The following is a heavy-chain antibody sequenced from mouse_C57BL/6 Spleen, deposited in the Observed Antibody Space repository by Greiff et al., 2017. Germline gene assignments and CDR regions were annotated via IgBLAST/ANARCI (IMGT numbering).Heavy chain of an antibody. J-gene: IGHJ1*03. Sequence: QVQLQQPGAELVMPGASVKLSCKASGYTFTSYWMHWVKQRPGQGLEWIGEIDPSDSYTNYNQKFKGKSTLTVDKSSSTAYMQLSSLTSEDSAVYYCARSPNYYGSPRGYFDVWGTGTTVTVSS. D-gene: IGHD1-1*01. CDR1: GYTFTSYW. CDR3: ARSPNYYGSPRGYFDV. V-gene: IGHV1-69*01. CDR2: IDPSDSYT.